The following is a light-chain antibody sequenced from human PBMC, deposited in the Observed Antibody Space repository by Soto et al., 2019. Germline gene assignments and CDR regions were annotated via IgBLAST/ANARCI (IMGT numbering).Light chain of an antibody. V-gene: IGKV3-20*01. J-gene: IGKJ2*01. CDR2: GAS. CDR1: QSVSSSY. Sequence: EIVLTQSPGTLSLSPGERATLSCRASQSVSSSYLAWYQHKPGQAPRLLIYGASSRATGIPDRFSGSGSGTEVTLTLSRLEPEDFAVYYCQQYGSSPHTFGQGTKLEIK. CDR3: QQYGSSPHT.